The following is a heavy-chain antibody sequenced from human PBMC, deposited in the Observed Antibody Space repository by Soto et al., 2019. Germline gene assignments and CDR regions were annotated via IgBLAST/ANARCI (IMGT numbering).Heavy chain of an antibody. D-gene: IGHD5-12*01. CDR2: IIPISGTG. V-gene: IGHV1-69*01. Sequence: QVQLVQSGAEVKKPGSSVKVSCKASGCTFSSYVISWVRQAPGQGLEWMGGIIPISGTGKYAQKFQGRVTITADESTRSAYMELSSLRSEDTAVYSCATTPLVATIRWYFDLWGRGILVTLSS. CDR3: ATTPLVATIRWYFDL. J-gene: IGHJ2*01. CDR1: GCTFSSYV.